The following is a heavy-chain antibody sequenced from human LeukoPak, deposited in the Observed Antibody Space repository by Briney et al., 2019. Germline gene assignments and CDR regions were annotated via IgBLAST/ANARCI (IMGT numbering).Heavy chain of an antibody. V-gene: IGHV3-48*01. CDR2: ISSSNTI. Sequence: GVLRLSCAASGFPFSGYSLTWVRQAPGKGLEWISYISSSNTIYYADSVKGRFTISRDNAKNSLYLQMNSLTADDTAVYYCTTDLYWGQGILVTVSS. CDR3: TTDLY. CDR1: GFPFSGYS. J-gene: IGHJ4*02.